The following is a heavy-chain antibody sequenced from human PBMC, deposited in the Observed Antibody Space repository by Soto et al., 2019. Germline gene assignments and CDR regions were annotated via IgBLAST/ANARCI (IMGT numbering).Heavy chain of an antibody. CDR1: GFTFSSYG. CDR2: IWYDGRNK. CDR3: ARGGRFLEPHWGVY. V-gene: IGHV3-33*01. J-gene: IGHJ4*02. Sequence: QVQLVESGGGVVQPGRSLRLSCAASGFTFSSYGMHWVRQAPGKGLEWVAVIWYDGRNKYYADSVKGLFTISRDNSKNTLYLQMNSLRAEDTAVYYCARGGRFLEPHWGVYWGQGTLVTVSS. D-gene: IGHD3-3*01.